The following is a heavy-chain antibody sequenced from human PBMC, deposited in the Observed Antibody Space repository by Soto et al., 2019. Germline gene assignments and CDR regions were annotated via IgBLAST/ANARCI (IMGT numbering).Heavy chain of an antibody. V-gene: IGHV1-69*01. CDR2: IIPIFGTA. CDR3: ERVGWRGVLGYGSGGSCYRASGLDY. CDR1: GGTFSSYA. Sequence: QVQLVQSGAEVKKPGSSVKVSCKASGGTFSSYAISWVRQAPGQGLEWMGGIIPIFGTANYAQKFQGRVTITADEYTSTDYMERSSLRSEDTAVYYCERVGWRGVLGYGSGGSCYRASGLDYLGQGTLGTVSS. J-gene: IGHJ4*02. D-gene: IGHD2-15*01.